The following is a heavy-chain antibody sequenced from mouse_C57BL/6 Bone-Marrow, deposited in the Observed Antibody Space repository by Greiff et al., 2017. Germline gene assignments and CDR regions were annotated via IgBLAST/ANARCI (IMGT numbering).Heavy chain of an antibody. CDR3: AREDDYHAMDY. V-gene: IGHV5-17*01. J-gene: IGHJ4*01. Sequence: EVKVVESGGGLVKPGGSLKLSCAASGFTFSDYGMHWVRQAPEKGLEWVAYISSGSSTIYYADTVKGRFTISRDNAKNTLFLQMTSLRSEDTAMYYCAREDDYHAMDYWGQGTSVTVSS. CDR1: GFTFSDYG. CDR2: ISSGSSTI.